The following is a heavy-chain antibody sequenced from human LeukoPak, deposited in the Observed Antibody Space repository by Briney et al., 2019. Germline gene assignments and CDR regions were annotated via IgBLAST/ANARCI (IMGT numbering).Heavy chain of an antibody. CDR2: ISVSGGNT. Sequence: GGSLRLSCAASGFTFSSYWMNWVRRAPGKGLEWVSGISVSGGNTYYADSVKGRFTISRDNSKNTLYLQMNSLRADDTAVYYCAKDSTGATPDYFDYWGQGTLVTVSS. V-gene: IGHV3-23*01. CDR1: GFTFSSYW. D-gene: IGHD1-7*01. J-gene: IGHJ4*02. CDR3: AKDSTGATPDYFDY.